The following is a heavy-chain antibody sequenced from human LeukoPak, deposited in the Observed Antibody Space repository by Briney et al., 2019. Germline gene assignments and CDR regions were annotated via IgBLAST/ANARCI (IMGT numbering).Heavy chain of an antibody. D-gene: IGHD3-9*01. CDR1: GFDFTVYW. CDR3: ARDSPIDDILTAFSFQH. J-gene: IGHJ1*01. V-gene: IGHV3-7*01. Sequence: GGSLRLSCAASGFDFTVYWMTWVRQAPGKGLEWVANIKQDGSEKYYVDSVKGRFTISRDTAKNSVFLQMNSLRAEDTAVYYCARDSPIDDILTAFSFQHWGQGTLVTVSS. CDR2: IKQDGSEK.